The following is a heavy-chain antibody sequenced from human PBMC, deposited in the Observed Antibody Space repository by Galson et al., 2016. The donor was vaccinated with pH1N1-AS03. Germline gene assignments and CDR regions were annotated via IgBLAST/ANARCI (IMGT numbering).Heavy chain of an antibody. J-gene: IGHJ4*02. V-gene: IGHV3-30*02. CDR1: GFTFSSFG. CDR3: AKVSAGSSSYNYFDH. Sequence: SCAASGFTFSSFGMHWVRRAPGKGLEWVAFIRFDGSVRFYADSVKGRFTISRDDSKNTLYLQMNSLRAEDTAVYFCAKVSAGSSSYNYFDHWGQGTLVIVSS. D-gene: IGHD2-2*01. CDR2: IRFDGSVR.